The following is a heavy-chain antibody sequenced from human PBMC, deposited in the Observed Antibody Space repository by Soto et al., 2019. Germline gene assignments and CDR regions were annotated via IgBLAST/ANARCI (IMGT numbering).Heavy chain of an antibody. CDR3: ARHEQFSYCFCYMDV. D-gene: IGHD4-4*01. J-gene: IGHJ6*03. Sequence: GESLKISCKASGYSFTTYWIAWVRQMPGKGLEWMGIINPGDSDIRYSPSFQGQVTISADNSISTAYLQWSSLKASDTAMYYCARHEQFSYCFCYMDVWGPGTAVTVSS. CDR2: INPGDSDI. CDR1: GYSFTTYW. V-gene: IGHV5-51*01.